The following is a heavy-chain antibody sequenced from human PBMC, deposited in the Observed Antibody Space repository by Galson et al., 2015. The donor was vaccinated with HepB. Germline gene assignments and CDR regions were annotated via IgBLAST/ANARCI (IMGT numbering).Heavy chain of an antibody. V-gene: IGHV1-3*01. J-gene: IGHJ4*02. CDR1: GYTFPTYA. CDR2: FNAVSGTT. CDR3: ARQMHYGSGSSFDY. D-gene: IGHD3-10*01. Sequence: SVKVSCKASGYTFPTYAMHWVRQAPGQRLEWMGWFNAVSGTTKYSQRFQGRVTITRYTSACTAYMELSSLRSEDTAVYYCARQMHYGSGSSFDYWGQGTLVTVSS.